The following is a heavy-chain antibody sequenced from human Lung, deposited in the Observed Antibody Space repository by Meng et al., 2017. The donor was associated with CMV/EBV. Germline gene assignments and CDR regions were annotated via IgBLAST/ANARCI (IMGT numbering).Heavy chain of an antibody. V-gene: IGHV3-23*01. CDR2: ISPSGGTT. D-gene: IGHD3-3*01. J-gene: IGHJ4*02. CDR3: AKAPSRFLKLLIQGRG. CDR1: GFTFSSYP. Sequence: ESLKISCEASGFTFSSYPMNWVRRAPGKGLEWVSTISPSGGTTYYADSVKGRSTVSRDNSKNTLYLEMTSLRAEDTAIYYCAKAPSRFLKLLIQGRGWGQGTLVTVSS.